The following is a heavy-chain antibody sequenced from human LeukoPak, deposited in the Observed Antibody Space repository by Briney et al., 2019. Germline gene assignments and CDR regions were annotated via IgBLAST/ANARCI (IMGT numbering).Heavy chain of an antibody. CDR3: ARYIQRKGYYYYYGMDV. Sequence: GASVKVSCKASGYTFTGYYMHWVRQAPGQGLEWMGWINPNSGGTNYAQKVQGRVTMTRDTSISTAYVELSRLRSDDTAVYYCARYIQRKGYYYYYGMDVWGQGTTVTVSS. D-gene: IGHD5-18*01. J-gene: IGHJ6*02. CDR2: INPNSGGT. CDR1: GYTFTGYY. V-gene: IGHV1-2*02.